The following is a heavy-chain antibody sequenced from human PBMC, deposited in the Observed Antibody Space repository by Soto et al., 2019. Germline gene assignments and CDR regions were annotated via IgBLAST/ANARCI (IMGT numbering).Heavy chain of an antibody. Sequence: GGSLRLSCEASGFSFSSFAMNWVRQGPGRGLEWVSYISDDGASIYYADSLKGRFTISRDNAKNSLSLQMNNLRAEDTAVYYCARENSVQAWLHHFDHWGLGTLVTVSS. CDR1: GFSFSSFA. D-gene: IGHD5-18*01. V-gene: IGHV3-48*03. J-gene: IGHJ4*02. CDR2: ISDDGASI. CDR3: ARENSVQAWLHHFDH.